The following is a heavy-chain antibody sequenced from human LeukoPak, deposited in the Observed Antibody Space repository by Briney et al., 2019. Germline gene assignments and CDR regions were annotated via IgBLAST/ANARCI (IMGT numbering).Heavy chain of an antibody. D-gene: IGHD6-13*01. CDR3: ARGYSSSWYRGRRKDNWFDP. CDR1: GGSISSSNW. J-gene: IGHJ5*02. CDR2: FYHSGST. V-gene: IGHV4-4*02. Sequence: PSETLSLTCAVSGGSISSSNWWSWVRQPPGKGLEWIGEFYHSGSTNFNPSLKSRVTISVDTSKNQFSLKLSSVTAADTAVYYCARGYSSSWYRGRRKDNWFDPWGQGTLVTVSS.